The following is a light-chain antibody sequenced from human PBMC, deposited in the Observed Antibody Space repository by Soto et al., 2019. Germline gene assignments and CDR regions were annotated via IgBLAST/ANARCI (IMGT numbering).Light chain of an antibody. V-gene: IGLV2-14*01. CDR2: EVS. CDR1: GSDVGIYNY. J-gene: IGLJ1*01. Sequence: QAVLTRPASDSGSPGQSIAISFTGSGSDVGIYNYVSWYQQHPGKVPKLIIYEVSNRPSGVSNRFSGSKSGNTASLTISGLQAEDEADYYCSSYTTSSTRVFGTGTKVTVL. CDR3: SSYTTSSTRV.